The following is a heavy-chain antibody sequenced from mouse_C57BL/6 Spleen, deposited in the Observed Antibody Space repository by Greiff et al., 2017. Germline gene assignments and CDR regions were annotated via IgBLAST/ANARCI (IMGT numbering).Heavy chain of an antibody. CDR2: INPSSGYT. CDR1: GYTFTSYT. D-gene: IGHD2-3*01. Sequence: QVQLKQSGAELARPGASVKMSCKASGYTFTSYTMHWVKQRPGQGLEWIGYINPSSGYTKYNQKFKDKATLTADKSSSTAYMQLSSLTSEDSAVYYCATGNDYLDYWGQGTTLTVSS. CDR3: ATGNDYLDY. V-gene: IGHV1-4*01. J-gene: IGHJ2*01.